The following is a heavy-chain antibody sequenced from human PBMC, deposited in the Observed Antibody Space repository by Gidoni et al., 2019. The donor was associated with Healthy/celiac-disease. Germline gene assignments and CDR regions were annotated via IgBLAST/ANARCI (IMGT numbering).Heavy chain of an antibody. Sequence: QVQLQQWAAGLLKPSETLSLTCAVYGGSFSGYYCSWIRQPPGKGLEWIGEINHSGSTNYNPSLKSRVTISVDTSKNQFSLKLSSVTAADTAVYYCARGLGPPAALRDGWFDPWGQGTLVTVSS. CDR1: GGSFSGYY. D-gene: IGHD2-2*01. CDR3: ARGLGPPAALRDGWFDP. CDR2: INHSGST. J-gene: IGHJ5*02. V-gene: IGHV4-34*01.